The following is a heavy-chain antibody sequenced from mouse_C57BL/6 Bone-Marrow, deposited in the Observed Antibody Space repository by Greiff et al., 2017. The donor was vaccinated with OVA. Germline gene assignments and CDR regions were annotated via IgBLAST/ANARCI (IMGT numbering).Heavy chain of an antibody. CDR1: SFNIKDDY. CDR3: TIYSWYFDV. D-gene: IGHD1-1*01. J-gene: IGHJ1*03. V-gene: IGHV14-4*01. CDR2: IDPENGDT. Sequence: EVQLQQSGAELVRPGASVKLSCTASSFNIKDDYMHWVKQRPEQGLEWIGWIDPENGDTEYASKFQGKATITADTSSNTAYLQLSSLTSEDTAVYYCTIYSWYFDVWGTGTTVTVSS.